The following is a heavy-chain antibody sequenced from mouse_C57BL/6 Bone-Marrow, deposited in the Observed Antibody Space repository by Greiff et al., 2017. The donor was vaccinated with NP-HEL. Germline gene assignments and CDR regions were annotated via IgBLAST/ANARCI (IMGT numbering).Heavy chain of an antibody. J-gene: IGHJ3*01. CDR1: GYTFTDYY. D-gene: IGHD1-1*01. CDR3: AREDVFITTVVAEGFAY. Sequence: VNVVESGAELVRPGASVKLSCKASGYTFTDYYINWVKQRPGQGLEWIARIYPGSGNTYYNEKFKGKATLTAEKSSSTAYMQLSSLTSEDSAVYFCAREDVFITTVVAEGFAYWGQGTLVTVSA. V-gene: IGHV1-76*01. CDR2: IYPGSGNT.